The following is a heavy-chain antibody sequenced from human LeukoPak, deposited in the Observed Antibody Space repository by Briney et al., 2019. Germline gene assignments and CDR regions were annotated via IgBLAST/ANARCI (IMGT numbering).Heavy chain of an antibody. CDR2: ISAYNGNT. D-gene: IGHD3-22*01. V-gene: IGHV1-18*01. Sequence: GASVKVSCKASGYTFTSYGISWVRQAPGQGLEWMGWISAYNGNTNYAQKLQGRVTMTTDTSTSTAYMELRSLRSDDTAVYYCARDGPGSGYYYGHHDYWGQGTLVTVSS. CDR3: ARDGPGSGYYYGHHDY. J-gene: IGHJ4*02. CDR1: GYTFTSYG.